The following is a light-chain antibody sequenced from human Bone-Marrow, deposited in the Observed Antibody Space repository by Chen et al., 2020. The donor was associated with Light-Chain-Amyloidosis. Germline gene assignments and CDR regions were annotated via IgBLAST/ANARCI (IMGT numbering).Light chain of an antibody. J-gene: IGLJ1*01. Sequence: QSALPQPAPVSGYPGQSITIPCTGTSSDVGGDNHVSWYQQHTDQAPKLRIYEVTNRPSWVPDRFSGSKSDNTASLTISGLQTEDEADYFCSSYTITNTLVFGSGTRVTVL. CDR3: SSYTITNTLV. V-gene: IGLV2-14*01. CDR1: SSDVGGDNH. CDR2: EVT.